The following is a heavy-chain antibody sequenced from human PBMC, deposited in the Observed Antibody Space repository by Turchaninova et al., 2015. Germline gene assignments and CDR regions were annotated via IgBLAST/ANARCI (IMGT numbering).Heavy chain of an antibody. CDR2: ISGYNGNT. D-gene: IGHD4-11*01. CDR1: GYTFSNYG. V-gene: IGHV1-18*04. J-gene: IGHJ5*02. Sequence: QVQLIQSGPEMKKPGASVKFSCRASGYTFSNYGISWLLQTPGHVLEWMGTISGYNGNTNYADKFQDRVFMTVDASTSTAFIEVRTLKSDDTAIFYCARDSTWYNGNYFHTWGQGTLVTVSS. CDR3: ARDSTWYNGNYFHT.